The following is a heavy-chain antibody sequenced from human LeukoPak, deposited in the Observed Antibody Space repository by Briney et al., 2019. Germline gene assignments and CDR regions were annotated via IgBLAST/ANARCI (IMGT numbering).Heavy chain of an antibody. CDR2: MKPKSGET. Sequence: ASVKVSCKASGYTLTNYDINWVRRATGQGLEWMGWMKPKSGETGYAQKFQGRATMTRDTSINTAYMELRSLTSEDTAVYYCARDYGGNSGWFDPGGQGTLVTVSS. D-gene: IGHD4-23*01. V-gene: IGHV1-8*01. CDR1: GYTLTNYD. J-gene: IGHJ5*02. CDR3: ARDYGGNSGWFDP.